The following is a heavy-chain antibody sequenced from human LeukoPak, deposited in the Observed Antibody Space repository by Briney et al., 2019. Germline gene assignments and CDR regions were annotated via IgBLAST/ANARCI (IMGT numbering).Heavy chain of an antibody. CDR3: AKDRWELSYYFDY. J-gene: IGHJ4*02. Sequence: GGSLRLTCAASGFTFSSYAMTWVRQAPGKGLEWVSSISGSGGNTYYADSVKGRFTISRDNSKKALYLQMNSLRAEDTAVYYCAKDRWELSYYFDYWGQGTPVTVSS. V-gene: IGHV3-23*01. CDR1: GFTFSSYA. D-gene: IGHD3-16*02. CDR2: ISGSGGNT.